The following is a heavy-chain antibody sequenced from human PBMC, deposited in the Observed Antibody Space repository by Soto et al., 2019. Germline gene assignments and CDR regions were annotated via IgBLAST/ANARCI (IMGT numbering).Heavy chain of an antibody. CDR3: ARQIYDSDTGPNFQYYFDS. CDR2: IDPSDSQT. CDR1: GYSFAGCW. Sequence: GESLKISCKGSGYSFAGCWITWVRQKPGKGLEWMGRIDPSDSQTYYSPSFRGHATISATKSITTVFLQWSSLRASDTAMYYCARQIYDSDTGPNFQYYFDSWGQGTPVTVSS. V-gene: IGHV5-10-1*01. J-gene: IGHJ4*02. D-gene: IGHD3-22*01.